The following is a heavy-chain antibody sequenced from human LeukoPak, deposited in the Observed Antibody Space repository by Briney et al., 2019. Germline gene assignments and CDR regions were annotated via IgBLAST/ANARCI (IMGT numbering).Heavy chain of an antibody. CDR1: GGTFSSYA. CDR3: ARGGYYYGSGSITDY. J-gene: IGHJ4*02. Sequence: ASVKVSCKASGGTFSSYAISWVRQATGQGLEWMGWMNPNSGNTGYAQKFQGRVTMTRNTSISTAYMELSSLRSEDTAVYYCARGGYYYGSGSITDYWGQGTLVTVSS. CDR2: MNPNSGNT. D-gene: IGHD3-10*01. V-gene: IGHV1-8*02.